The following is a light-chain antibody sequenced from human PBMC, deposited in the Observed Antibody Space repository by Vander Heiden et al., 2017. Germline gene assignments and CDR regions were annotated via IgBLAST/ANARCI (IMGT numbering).Light chain of an antibody. CDR2: EGS. J-gene: IGLJ2*01. Sequence: QSALTQPASVSGSPGQSISISCTGTRSHVGSYNLVSWYRQHPGKAPKLMIYEGSKRPSGVSNRFSGSKSGNTASLTISGLQAEDEADYYCCSYAGSSTLVFGGGTKLTVL. CDR1: RSHVGSYNL. CDR3: CSYAGSSTLV. V-gene: IGLV2-23*01.